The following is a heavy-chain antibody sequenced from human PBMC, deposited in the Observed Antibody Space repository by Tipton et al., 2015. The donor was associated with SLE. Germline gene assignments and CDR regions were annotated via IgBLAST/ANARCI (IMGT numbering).Heavy chain of an antibody. D-gene: IGHD3-16*01. CDR2: IHTSGTT. CDR3: AREVGDKEGWGYFYYMDV. CDR1: GASISSGSYF. J-gene: IGHJ6*03. V-gene: IGHV4-61*02. Sequence: TLSLTCTVSGASISSGSYFWGWIRQSAGEGLEWLGRIHTSGTTNYNPSLKSRVTISVDTSKNIFSVSLTSVTASDTAVYYCAREVGDKEGWGYFYYMDVWGKGTTVTVSS.